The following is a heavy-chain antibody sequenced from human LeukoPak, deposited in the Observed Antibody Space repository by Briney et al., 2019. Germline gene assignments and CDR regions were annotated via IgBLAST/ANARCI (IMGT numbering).Heavy chain of an antibody. J-gene: IGHJ4*02. CDR1: GGTFSSYA. D-gene: IGHD6-19*01. Sequence: SVKVSCKASGGTFSSYAISWVRQAPGQGLEWMGGIIPILGTANYAQKFQGRVTITADESTSTAYMELSSLRSEDTAVYYCARAFLRPYSSGWSLFDYWGQGILVTVSS. V-gene: IGHV1-69*01. CDR2: IIPILGTA. CDR3: ARAFLRPYSSGWSLFDY.